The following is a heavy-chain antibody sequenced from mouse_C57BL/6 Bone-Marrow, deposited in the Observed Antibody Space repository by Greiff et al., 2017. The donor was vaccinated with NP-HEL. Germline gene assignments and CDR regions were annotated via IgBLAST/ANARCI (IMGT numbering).Heavy chain of an antibody. CDR1: GFTFSDYY. Sequence: DVKLVESEGGLVQPGSSMKLSCTASGFTFSDYYMAWVRQVPEKGLEWVANINYDGSSTYYLDSLKSRFIISRDNAKNILYLQMSSLKSEDTATYYCARDRGKGWDYWGQGTTLTVSS. D-gene: IGHD1-1*02. J-gene: IGHJ2*01. CDR3: ARDRGKGWDY. V-gene: IGHV5-16*01. CDR2: INYDGSST.